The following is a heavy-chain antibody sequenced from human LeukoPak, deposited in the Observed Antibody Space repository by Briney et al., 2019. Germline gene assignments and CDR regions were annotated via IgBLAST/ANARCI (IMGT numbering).Heavy chain of an antibody. CDR1: GGTFSSYA. CDR3: ASSIVVVPAAMKGNWFDP. J-gene: IGHJ5*02. Sequence: GASVKVSCKASGGTFSSYAISWVRQAPGRGLEWMGRIIPIFGIANYAQKFQGRVTITADKSTSTAYMELSSLRSEDTAVYYCASSIVVVPAAMKGNWFDPWGQGTLVTVSS. V-gene: IGHV1-69*04. CDR2: IIPIFGIA. D-gene: IGHD2-2*01.